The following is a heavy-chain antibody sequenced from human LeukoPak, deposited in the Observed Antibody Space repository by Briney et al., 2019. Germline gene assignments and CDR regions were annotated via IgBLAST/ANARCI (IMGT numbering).Heavy chain of an antibody. V-gene: IGHV3-23*01. Sequence: PAEPLTLSCVASGFTFSNYWLSWVRQPPRKGLEWVSGISNRGSDTTYAASVTGRFTISRDHSKSTLYMQMNSLSAEDTAVYYCAKEHDFDWLFGYDYWGQGILVTVSS. J-gene: IGHJ4*02. CDR3: AKEHDFDWLFGYDY. D-gene: IGHD3-9*01. CDR2: ISNRGSDT. CDR1: GFTFSNYW.